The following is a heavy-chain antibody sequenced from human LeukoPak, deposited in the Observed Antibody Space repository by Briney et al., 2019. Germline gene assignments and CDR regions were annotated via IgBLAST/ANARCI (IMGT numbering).Heavy chain of an antibody. D-gene: IGHD1-14*01. CDR1: GGSISSSSYY. V-gene: IGHV4-39*01. CDR2: IYYSGST. Sequence: SETLSLTCTVSGGSISSSSYYWGWIRQPPGKGLEWIGSIYYSGSTYYNPSLKSRVTISVDTSKNQFSLKLSSVTAADTAVYYCARRNPGRHKTRAFDPWGQGTLVTVSS. CDR3: ARRNPGRHKTRAFDP. J-gene: IGHJ5*02.